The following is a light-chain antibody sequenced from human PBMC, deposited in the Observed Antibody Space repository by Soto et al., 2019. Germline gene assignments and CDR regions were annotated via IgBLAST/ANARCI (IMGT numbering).Light chain of an antibody. V-gene: IGLV1-40*01. CDR2: GNT. CDR3: QSYDNRRSGYV. CDR1: SSNIGSGYD. J-gene: IGLJ1*01. Sequence: QSVLTQPPSVSGAPGQRVTISCTGGSSNIGSGYDVHWYQQLPGTAPKLLIYGNTNRPSGVPDRFSASTSATSASLAITGLQAEDEGDYYCQSYDNRRSGYVFGTGTKVTVL.